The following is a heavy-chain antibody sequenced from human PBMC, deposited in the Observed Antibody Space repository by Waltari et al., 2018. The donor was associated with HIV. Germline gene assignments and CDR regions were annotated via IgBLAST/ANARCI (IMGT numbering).Heavy chain of an antibody. D-gene: IGHD3-16*01. CDR1: GYTFSDNY. J-gene: IGHJ4*02. Sequence: QVQLVQSGAVVKKPGASVKVSCKTSGYTFSDNYIHWMRQAPGQGPEWNGWINPNRGGPNYSQRFQVSVTLTIDTHISTVFMDLSMLASVDTAVYYCARVPQGRLGELSTYYFDYWGQGSLVIVSS. CDR3: ARVPQGRLGELSTYYFDY. CDR2: INPNRGGP. V-gene: IGHV1-2*02.